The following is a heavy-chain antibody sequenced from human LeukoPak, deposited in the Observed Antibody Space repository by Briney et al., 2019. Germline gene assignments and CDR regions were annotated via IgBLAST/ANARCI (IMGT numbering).Heavy chain of an antibody. CDR1: GFTFSSYA. J-gene: IGHJ4*02. Sequence: PGGSLRLSCAASGFTFSSYAMSWVRQAPGKGLEWVSAISGSGGSTYYADSVKGRFTISRDNSKNTLYLQMNSLRAEDTAVYYCAKDLLWSSSWLPGFGGDWGQGTLVTVSS. CDR3: AKDLLWSSSWLPGFGGD. CDR2: ISGSGGST. V-gene: IGHV3-23*01. D-gene: IGHD6-13*01.